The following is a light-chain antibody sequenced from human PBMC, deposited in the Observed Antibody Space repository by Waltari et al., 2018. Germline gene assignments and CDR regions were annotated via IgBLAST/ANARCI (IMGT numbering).Light chain of an antibody. CDR1: SSNIGNNA. CDR2: DDS. V-gene: IGLV1-36*01. Sequence: QSVLTQPPSVSEAPRQRVTISCSGSSSNIGNNAVHWYQQLPGKAPRLLIYDDSLLPSGGSDRFSGSKSGTSASLAISGLQSEDEALYYCATWDDSLNGGVFGGGTKLTVL. J-gene: IGLJ3*02. CDR3: ATWDDSLNGGV.